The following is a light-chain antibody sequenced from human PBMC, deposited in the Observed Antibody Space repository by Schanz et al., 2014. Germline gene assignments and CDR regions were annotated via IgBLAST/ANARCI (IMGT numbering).Light chain of an antibody. CDR2: GNS. Sequence: SVLTQPPSVSGAPGQRVTISCTGSSSNIGAGYDVHWYQQLPGTAPKLLIYGNSNRPSGVPDRFSGSKSGTSASLAITGLQAEDEADYYCSSYRSSSTLVFGGGTKLTVL. CDR3: SSYRSSSTLV. J-gene: IGLJ2*01. V-gene: IGLV1-40*01. CDR1: SSNIGAGYD.